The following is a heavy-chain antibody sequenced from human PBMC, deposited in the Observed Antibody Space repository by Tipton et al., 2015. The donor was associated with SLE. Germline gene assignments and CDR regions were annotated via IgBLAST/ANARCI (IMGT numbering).Heavy chain of an antibody. CDR1: GGSISSYY. CDR3: ASPGSSAPGPYFQH. J-gene: IGHJ1*01. V-gene: IGHV4-59*12. D-gene: IGHD6-25*01. CDR2: IYYSGST. Sequence: TLSLTCTVSGGSISSYYWSWIRQHPGKGLEWIGYIYYSGSTYYNPSLKSRVTISVDTSKNQFSLKLSSVTAADTAVYYCASPGSSAPGPYFQHWGQGTLVTVSS.